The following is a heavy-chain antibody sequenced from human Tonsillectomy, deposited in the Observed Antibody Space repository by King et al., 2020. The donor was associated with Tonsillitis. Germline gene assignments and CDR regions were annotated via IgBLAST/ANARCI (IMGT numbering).Heavy chain of an antibody. Sequence: EVQLVEAGGGLVQPGGSLRLACAASGFTFSSYAMSWVRQAPGKGLEWVAGISGSGGSTYYADSVKGRFIISRDHSKHTLYLQMKSLRAEDTAVYYCAKAAQPNRDWYFDLWGRGTLVTVSS. D-gene: IGHD1-14*01. V-gene: IGHV3-23*04. CDR3: AKAAQPNRDWYFDL. CDR2: ISGSGGST. CDR1: GFTFSSYA. J-gene: IGHJ2*01.